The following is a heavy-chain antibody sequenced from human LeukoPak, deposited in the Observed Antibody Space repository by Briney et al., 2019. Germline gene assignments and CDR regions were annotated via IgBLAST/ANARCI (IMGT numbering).Heavy chain of an antibody. V-gene: IGHV3-23*01. CDR3: ARETRGESDY. J-gene: IGHJ4*01. D-gene: IGHD3-10*01. CDR1: GFTFSSYA. CDR2: ISGSGGST. Sequence: GGSLRLSCAASGFTFSSYAMSWVRQAPGKGLEWVSAISGSGGSTYYADSVKGRFTISRDNAKNSLYLQMNSLRAEDTAMYYCARETRGESDYWGHGTLVTVSS.